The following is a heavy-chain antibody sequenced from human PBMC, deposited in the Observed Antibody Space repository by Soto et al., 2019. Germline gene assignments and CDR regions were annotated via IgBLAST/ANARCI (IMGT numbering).Heavy chain of an antibody. J-gene: IGHJ3*01. Sequence: EVQLVESGGGLVQPGGSLKLSCAASGFTFSGSAMHWVRQASGKGLEWVGRVRSKYNNYATAYAASVKGRFTISRDDSKSTAYLQMDSLKTEDTAVYYCARQDPLTAVENDAVDFWGQGTMVTVSS. CDR2: VRSKYNNYAT. V-gene: IGHV3-73*01. CDR3: ARQDPLTAVENDAVDF. CDR1: GFTFSGSA. D-gene: IGHD2-21*02.